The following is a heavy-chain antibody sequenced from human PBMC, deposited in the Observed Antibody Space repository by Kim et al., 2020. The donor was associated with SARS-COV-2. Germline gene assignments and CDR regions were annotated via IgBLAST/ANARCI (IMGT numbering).Heavy chain of an antibody. CDR2: QGGTDN. Sequence: QGGTDNYGDSVRGRFTIAKDNARNSLYLQMNSLRAEDKAVYYCARWSEGFDYWGRGTLVTVSS. V-gene: IGHV3-7*03. D-gene: IGHD3-3*01. J-gene: IGHJ4*01. CDR3: ARWSEGFDY.